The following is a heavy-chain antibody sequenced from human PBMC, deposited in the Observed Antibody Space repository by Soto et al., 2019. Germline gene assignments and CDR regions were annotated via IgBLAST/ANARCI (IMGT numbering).Heavy chain of an antibody. D-gene: IGHD1-1*01. CDR3: ARDGDGYPA. J-gene: IGHJ5*02. CDR1: GFTFSRNW. CDR2: IKEDGSAK. Sequence: EVQLVESGGGLVQPGGSLTLSCAASGFTFSRNWMSWVRQAPGKGLAWVANIKEDGSAKYYADAVKGRFTLSRDNVENSLYVQRNSLRAEDTAVYYCARDGDGYPAWGQGTLVTVSS. V-gene: IGHV3-7*01.